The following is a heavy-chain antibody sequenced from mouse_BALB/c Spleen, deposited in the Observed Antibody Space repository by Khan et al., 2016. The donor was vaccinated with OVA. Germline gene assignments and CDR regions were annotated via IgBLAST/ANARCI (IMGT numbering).Heavy chain of an antibody. J-gene: IGHJ3*01. Sequence: VQLKESGPGLVAPSQNLSTTCPSPGSSLPDYGVNGVRRPPGKGLGWLGMFGGVGSQDYNSALKSRLGISKDNSKSQVFLKMNSLQTDDTARYYCARELRLGGFAYWGQGTLVTVSA. V-gene: IGHV2-6-7*01. CDR3: ARELRLGGFAY. D-gene: IGHD1-2*01. CDR1: GSSLPDYG. CDR2: FGGVGSQ.